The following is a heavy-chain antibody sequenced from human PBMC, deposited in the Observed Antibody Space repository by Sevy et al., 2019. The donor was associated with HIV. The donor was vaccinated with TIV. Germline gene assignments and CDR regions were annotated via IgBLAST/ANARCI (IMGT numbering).Heavy chain of an antibody. D-gene: IGHD1-26*01. CDR1: GGSVSSDTYY. Sequence: SETLSLTCTVSGGSVSSDTYYWSWIRQPPGKGLECIGYIYYSGTTNYNPSLKSRVTISVDTSKNQFSLKLTSVTAADTALYYCARVGGLTDYGMDVWGQGSTVTVSS. V-gene: IGHV4-61*01. CDR3: ARVGGLTDYGMDV. J-gene: IGHJ6*02. CDR2: IYYSGTT.